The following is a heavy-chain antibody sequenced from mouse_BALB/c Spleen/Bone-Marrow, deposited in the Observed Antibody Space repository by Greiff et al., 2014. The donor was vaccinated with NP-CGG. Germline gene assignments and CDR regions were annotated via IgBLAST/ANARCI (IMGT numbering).Heavy chain of an antibody. D-gene: IGHD2-2*01. CDR1: GYTFTNYW. CDR2: INPSNGRT. V-gene: IGHV1S81*02. J-gene: IGHJ4*01. Sequence: LQESGAELVKPGASLKLSCKASGYTFTNYWIHWVKQWPGQGLEWIGEINPSNGRTNYNEKFKTKATLTVDKSSSTAYMQLSSLTSEDSAVNYCAARLSHLAMDYWGQGTSVTVSS. CDR3: AARLSHLAMDY.